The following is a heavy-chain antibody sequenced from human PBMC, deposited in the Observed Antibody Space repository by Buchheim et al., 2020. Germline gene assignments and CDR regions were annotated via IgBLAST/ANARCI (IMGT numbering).Heavy chain of an antibody. J-gene: IGHJ5*02. CDR2: VSYSGST. CDR1: GGSVNGYF. D-gene: IGHD2-8*02. CDR3: ARGLTGGLSPFDP. Sequence: QVQLQESGPGLVKPSETLSLTCNVSGGSVNGYFWSWIRQPPGKGLEWIGCVSYSGSTHYNPSLESRVTISVDTSKKQFSLKLTYVTAADTAVYYCARGLTGGLSPFDPWGQGTL. V-gene: IGHV4-59*02.